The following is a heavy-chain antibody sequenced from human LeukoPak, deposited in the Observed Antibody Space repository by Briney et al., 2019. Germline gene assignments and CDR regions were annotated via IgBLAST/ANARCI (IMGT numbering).Heavy chain of an antibody. D-gene: IGHD6-19*01. CDR3: ARDRSDRLAVAGTSAFDY. CDR1: GFTFSSYS. J-gene: IGHJ4*02. V-gene: IGHV3-21*01. CDR2: ISSSSSYI. Sequence: GSLRLSCAASGFTFSSYSMNWVRQAPGKGLEWVSSISSSSSYIYYADSVKGRFTISRDNAKNSLYLQMNSLRAEDTAVYYCARDRSDRLAVAGTSAFDYWGQGTLVTVSS.